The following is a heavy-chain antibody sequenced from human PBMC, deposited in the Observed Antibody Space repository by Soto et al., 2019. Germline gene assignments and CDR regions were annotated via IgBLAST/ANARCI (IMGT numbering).Heavy chain of an antibody. D-gene: IGHD1-1*01. CDR1: GASISGFY. J-gene: IGHJ5*02. CDR2: IYATGTT. Sequence: SETLSLTCTVSGASISGFYWSWIRKSAGKGLEWIGHIYATGTTDYNPSLKSRVMMSVDTSKKQFSLKLRSVTAADTAVYYCVTDGKTTLRDWLDPWGQGISVTVSS. CDR3: VTDGKTTLRDWLDP. V-gene: IGHV4-4*07.